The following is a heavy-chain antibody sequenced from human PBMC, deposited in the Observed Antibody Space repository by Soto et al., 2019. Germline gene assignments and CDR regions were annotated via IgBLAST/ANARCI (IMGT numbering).Heavy chain of an antibody. J-gene: IGHJ4*02. Sequence: EVQLLESGGGLVQPGGSLRLSCAASGFMFSSYAMSWVRQAPGKGLEWVSTISGSGGGIYYADSVKGRFTISRDNSKNTLDLQMNSLRAEDTAVYYCAKRNLVVRPPFDYWGQGTLVTVSS. CDR1: GFMFSSYA. D-gene: IGHD2-15*01. CDR3: AKRNLVVRPPFDY. CDR2: ISGSGGGI. V-gene: IGHV3-23*01.